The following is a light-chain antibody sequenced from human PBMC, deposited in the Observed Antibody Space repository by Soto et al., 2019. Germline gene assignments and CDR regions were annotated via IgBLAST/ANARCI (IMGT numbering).Light chain of an antibody. Sequence: QSALTQPASVSGSPGQSITISCTGTSSDVGGYNYVSWYQQHPGKAPKLMIYDVSSRPSGVSNRFSGSKSGNTASLTISGLQAEDEADYYCSSYTSSTTSSFGTGTKLTVL. CDR3: SSYTSSTTSS. J-gene: IGLJ1*01. CDR1: SSDVGGYNY. CDR2: DVS. V-gene: IGLV2-14*03.